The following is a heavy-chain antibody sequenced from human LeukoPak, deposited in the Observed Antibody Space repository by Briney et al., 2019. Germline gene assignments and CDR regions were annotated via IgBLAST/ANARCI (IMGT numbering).Heavy chain of an antibody. V-gene: IGHV4-34*01. J-gene: IGHJ4*02. CDR2: INHSGST. CDR3: ARLSRGY. Sequence: SETLSLTCAVYGGSFNGYYWSWIRQPPGKGLEWIGEINHSGSTNYNPSLKSRVTISVDTSKNQFSLKLSSVTAADTAVYYCARLSRGYWGQGTLVTVSS. CDR1: GGSFNGYY.